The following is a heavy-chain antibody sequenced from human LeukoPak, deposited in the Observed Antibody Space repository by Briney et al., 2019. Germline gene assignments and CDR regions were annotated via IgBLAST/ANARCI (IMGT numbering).Heavy chain of an antibody. CDR3: AKDHGYSSGWKYFDY. V-gene: IGHV3-23*01. J-gene: IGHJ4*02. CDR2: ISTRGGST. CDR1: GFTFSSYA. D-gene: IGHD6-19*01. Sequence: GGSLRLSCAASGFTFSSYAMSWVRQAPGKGLEWVSSISTRGGSTYYADSVKGRFTISRDNSKNTLYLQMNSLRAEDTAIYYCAKDHGYSSGWKYFDYWGQGTLVTVSS.